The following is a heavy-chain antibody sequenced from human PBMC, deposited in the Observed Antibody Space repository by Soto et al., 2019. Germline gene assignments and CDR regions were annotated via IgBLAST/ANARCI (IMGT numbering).Heavy chain of an antibody. J-gene: IGHJ3*02. Sequence: SDTRSLTWPFSGFYISSSSDYWGWNRQPPGKGLEWIGSIYYSGSTYYNPSLKSRVTISVDTSKNQFSLKLSSVTAADTAVYYCARQVAAGAFDIWGQGTMVNVSS. D-gene: IGHD6-19*01. CDR3: ARQVAAGAFDI. CDR2: IYYSGST. V-gene: IGHV4-39*01. CDR1: GFYISSSSDY.